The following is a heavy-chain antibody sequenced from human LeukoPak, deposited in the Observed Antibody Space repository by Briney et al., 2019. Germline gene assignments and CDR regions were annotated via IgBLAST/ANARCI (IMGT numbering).Heavy chain of an antibody. Sequence: PGGSLRLSCAASGFIFSNYAMTWVRQAPGKGLEWVSDISDSGANTYYVDSAKGRFTISRDNSKNTLYLQMKFLRADDTAIYYCARVERSSRVHYFDCWGQGALVTVSS. D-gene: IGHD3-10*01. J-gene: IGHJ4*02. V-gene: IGHV3-23*01. CDR3: ARVERSSRVHYFDC. CDR2: ISDSGANT. CDR1: GFIFSNYA.